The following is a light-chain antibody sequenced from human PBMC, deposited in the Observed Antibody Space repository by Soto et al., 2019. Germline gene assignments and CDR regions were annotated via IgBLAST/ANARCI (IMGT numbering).Light chain of an antibody. Sequence: QSVLTQPASVSGSPGQSITISCTGTSSDVGGYNYVSWYQQHPGKAPKLMIYDVSNRPSGVSNRFSGSKFGNTASLTISGLQAEDEADYYCSSYTSSSTFYVFGTGTKVTDL. CDR1: SSDVGGYNY. CDR3: SSYTSSSTFYV. J-gene: IGLJ1*01. V-gene: IGLV2-14*01. CDR2: DVS.